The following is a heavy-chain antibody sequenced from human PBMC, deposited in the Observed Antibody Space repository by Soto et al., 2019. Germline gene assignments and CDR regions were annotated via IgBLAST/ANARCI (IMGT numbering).Heavy chain of an antibody. D-gene: IGHD6-13*01. CDR3: ARPQGGDTSRALAP. CDR2: IIPIFGTA. V-gene: IGHV1-69*06. Sequence: ASVKVSCKASGGIFSSYAISWVRQAPGQGLEWMGGIIPIFGTANYAQKFRGRVTITADKSTRTAYMELSSLRSEDTAVYYCARPQGGDTSRALAPWGQGTLATASS. CDR1: GGIFSSYA. J-gene: IGHJ5*02.